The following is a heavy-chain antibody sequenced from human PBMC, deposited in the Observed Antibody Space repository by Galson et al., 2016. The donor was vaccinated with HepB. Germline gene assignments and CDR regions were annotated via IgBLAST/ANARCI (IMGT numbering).Heavy chain of an antibody. Sequence: SVKVSCKASSYTFSYHTYSVTWVRQAPGQGLELMGWISTKTGNPAYATGFTGRFVFSLDTSINTAYVEISGLEADDTAMYYGVRGPEMEGDSQHWGQGTLVTVSS. V-gene: IGHV7-4-1*02. CDR3: VRGPEMEGDSQH. D-gene: IGHD5-24*01. J-gene: IGHJ1*01. CDR1: SYTFSYHTYS. CDR2: ISTKTGNP.